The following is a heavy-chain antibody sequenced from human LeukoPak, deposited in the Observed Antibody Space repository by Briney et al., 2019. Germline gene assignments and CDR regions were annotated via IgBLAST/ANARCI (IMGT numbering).Heavy chain of an antibody. Sequence: SETLSLTCTVSGGSISSYYWSWIRQPPGKGLEWIGYIYYSGSTNYNPSLKSRVTISVDTFKNQFSLKLSSVTAADTAVYYCARLSSSGWYYFDYWGQGTLVTVSS. J-gene: IGHJ4*02. D-gene: IGHD6-19*01. CDR2: IYYSGST. CDR1: GGSISSYY. CDR3: ARLSSSGWYYFDY. V-gene: IGHV4-59*08.